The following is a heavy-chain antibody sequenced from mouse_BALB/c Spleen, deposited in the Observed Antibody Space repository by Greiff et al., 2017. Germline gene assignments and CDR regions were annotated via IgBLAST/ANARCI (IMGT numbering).Heavy chain of an antibody. Sequence: EVHLVESGGGLVKPGGSLKLSCAASGFAFSSYDMSWVRQTPEKRLEWVAYISSGGGSTYYPDTVKGRFTISRDNAKNTLYLQMSSLKSEDTAMYYCARHGRREVDYWGQGTTLTVSS. CDR1: GFAFSSYD. V-gene: IGHV5-12-1*01. J-gene: IGHJ2*01. CDR2: ISSGGGST. CDR3: ARHGRREVDY.